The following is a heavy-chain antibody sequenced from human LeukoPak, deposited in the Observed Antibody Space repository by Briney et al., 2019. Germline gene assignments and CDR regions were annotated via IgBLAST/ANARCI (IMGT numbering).Heavy chain of an antibody. D-gene: IGHD3-10*01. J-gene: IGHJ6*02. Sequence: GGSLRLSCAASGFTFSNAWMSWVRQAPGKGLEWVGRIKSKTDGGTTDYAAPVKGRFTISRDDSKNTLYLQMNSLKTEDTAVYYCTTVGRFGELAPTNYYYGMDVWGQGTTVTVSS. CDR2: IKSKTDGGTT. CDR3: TTVGRFGELAPTNYYYGMDV. V-gene: IGHV3-15*01. CDR1: GFTFSNAW.